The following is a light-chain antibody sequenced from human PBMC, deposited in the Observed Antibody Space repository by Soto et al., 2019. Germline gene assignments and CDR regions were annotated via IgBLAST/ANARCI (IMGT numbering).Light chain of an antibody. V-gene: IGLV1-44*01. CDR3: AAWDASLNGYV. CDR1: SSNIGSKT. CDR2: NSY. Sequence: SLLTQPPPASWTPGQRGTLSCSGSSSNIGSKTVNWYQQLPGTVPKLLIYNSYQRPSGVPDRFSGSKSGTSASLAISGLQSEDEADYYCAAWDASLNGYVFGAGTKVTVL. J-gene: IGLJ1*01.